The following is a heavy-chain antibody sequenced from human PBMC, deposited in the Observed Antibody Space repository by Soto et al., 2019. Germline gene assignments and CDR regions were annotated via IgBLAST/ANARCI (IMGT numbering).Heavy chain of an antibody. V-gene: IGHV1-2*02. J-gene: IGHJ6*02. CDR1: GYTFTGYY. D-gene: IGHD2-8*02. CDR2: INPNSGGT. CDR3: ASVLTFWSGMDV. Sequence: ASVKVSCKASGYTFTGYYMHWVRQAPGQGLEWMGWINPNSGGTNYAQKFQGRVTMTRDTSISTAYMELSRLGSDDTAVYYCASVLTFWSGMDVWGQGTTVTVSS.